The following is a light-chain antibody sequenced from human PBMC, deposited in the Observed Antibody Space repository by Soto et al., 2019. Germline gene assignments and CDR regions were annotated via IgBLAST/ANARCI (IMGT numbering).Light chain of an antibody. CDR2: GAS. V-gene: IGKV3-15*01. J-gene: IGKJ3*01. CDR3: QQYNNWPFT. CDR1: QSVSSN. Sequence: EIVMTQSPATLSVSPGERATLSCRASQSVSSNLAWYQRKPGQAPRLLIYGASTRATGIPARFSGSGSGTEFTPTSSRLQSEYFAFYYCQQYNNWPFTFGPGTKVDIK.